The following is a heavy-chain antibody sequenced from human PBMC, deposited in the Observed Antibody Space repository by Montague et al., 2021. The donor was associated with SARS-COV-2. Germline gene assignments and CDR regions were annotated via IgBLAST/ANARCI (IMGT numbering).Heavy chain of an antibody. J-gene: IGHJ6*02. CDR3: AMPYCSSTSCYYYYGMDV. CDR1: GFTFSSYA. D-gene: IGHD2-2*01. Sequence: SLRLSCAASGFTFSSYAMSWVRQAPGKGLEWVSAISGSGGSTYYADSVKGRFTISRDNSKNTLCLQMNSLRAEDTAVYYCAMPYCSSTSCYYYYGMDVWGQGTTVTVSS. CDR2: ISGSGGST. V-gene: IGHV3-23*01.